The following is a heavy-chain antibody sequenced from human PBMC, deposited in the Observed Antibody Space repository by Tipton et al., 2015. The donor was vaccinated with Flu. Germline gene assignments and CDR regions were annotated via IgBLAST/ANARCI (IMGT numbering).Heavy chain of an antibody. CDR2: MYTSGST. CDR1: GGSLSSYY. D-gene: IGHD3-10*01. J-gene: IGHJ4*02. Sequence: TLSLTCTVSGGSLSSYYWSWIRQPAGKGLEWIGRMYTSGSTNYNPSLKSRLTMSVDASKQQFSLKLSSMTAADTAVYHCARGSGSGTFMIFDLWGQGTLVTVSS. V-gene: IGHV4-4*07. CDR3: ARGSGSGTFMIFDL.